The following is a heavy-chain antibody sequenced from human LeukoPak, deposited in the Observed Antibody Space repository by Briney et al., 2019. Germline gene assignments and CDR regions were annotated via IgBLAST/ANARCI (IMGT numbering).Heavy chain of an antibody. V-gene: IGHV3-74*01. D-gene: IGHD3-9*01. J-gene: IGHJ6*03. Sequence: GGSLRLSCAASGFTFSNYWMHWVRQVPEKGLVWVSHIDNDGSSTNYAGSVKGRFTISRDNAKNSLYLQMNSLRAEDTAVYYCARQSTSDILTGYYYYYMDVWGKGTTVTVSS. CDR1: GFTFSNYW. CDR2: IDNDGSST. CDR3: ARQSTSDILTGYYYYYMDV.